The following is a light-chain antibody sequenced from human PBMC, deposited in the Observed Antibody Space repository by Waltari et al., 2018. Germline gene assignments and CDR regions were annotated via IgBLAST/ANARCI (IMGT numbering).Light chain of an antibody. CDR1: QSISSN. J-gene: IGKJ5*01. Sequence: EIVMTQSPATLSVSPGERATLSCRASQSISSNLAWYQQKPGQAPRLLIYGASTMATGIPARLSGSGSGTEFTLTIRSMQSEDFAVYYCQQYNNWPPITFGQGTRLEIK. V-gene: IGKV3-15*01. CDR2: GAS. CDR3: QQYNNWPPIT.